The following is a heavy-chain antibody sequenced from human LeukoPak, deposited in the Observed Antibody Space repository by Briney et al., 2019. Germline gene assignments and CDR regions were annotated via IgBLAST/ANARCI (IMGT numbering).Heavy chain of an antibody. CDR3: ARVILGQQLWFGYYYYMDV. Sequence: SETLSLTCTVSGGSISSFTYYWGWIRQPPGKGLEWIGSFSYSGDTYYNPSLKSRVTISVDTSKNQFSLKLSSVTAADTAVYYCARVILGQQLWFGYYYYMDVWGKGTTVTVSS. D-gene: IGHD5-18*01. CDR2: FSYSGDT. V-gene: IGHV4-39*07. CDR1: GGSISSFTYY. J-gene: IGHJ6*03.